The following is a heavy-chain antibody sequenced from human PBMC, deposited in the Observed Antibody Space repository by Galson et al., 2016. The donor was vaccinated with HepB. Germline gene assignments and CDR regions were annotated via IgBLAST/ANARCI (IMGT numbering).Heavy chain of an antibody. CDR1: RGAISSSTNY. J-gene: IGHJ4*02. Sequence: SETLSLTCTVSRGAISSSTNYWVWIRQPPGKGLEWIASMFYSGSSGYNPSLKSQVTMSVDTPKNQFSLKMTAVTVEDTAVYYCARCSVGTMLSVWGQGTLVTVSS. CDR2: MFYSGSS. V-gene: IGHV4-39*01. D-gene: IGHD2-8*01. CDR3: ARCSVGTMLSV.